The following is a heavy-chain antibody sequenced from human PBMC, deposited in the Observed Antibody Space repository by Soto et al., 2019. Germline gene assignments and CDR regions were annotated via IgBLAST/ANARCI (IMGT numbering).Heavy chain of an antibody. V-gene: IGHV1-69*01. J-gene: IGHJ6*02. CDR1: GGTFSIYA. CDR2: IIPISGIA. D-gene: IGHD3-10*01. Sequence: QVQLVQSGAEVKKPGSSVKVSCKVSGGTFSIYALSWVRQAPGQGLEWMGGIIPISGIANYAQKFQGRVTITADESTSTVYMEMSSLRSEDTAVYYCARQEFSDQYYYGMDVWGQGTTVTVSS. CDR3: ARQEFSDQYYYGMDV.